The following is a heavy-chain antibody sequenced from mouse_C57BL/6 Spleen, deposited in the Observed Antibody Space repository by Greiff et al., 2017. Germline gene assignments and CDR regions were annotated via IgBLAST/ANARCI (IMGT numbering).Heavy chain of an antibody. J-gene: IGHJ4*01. CDR2: IWRGGST. D-gene: IGHD1-1*01. V-gene: IGHV2-5*01. Sequence: VQRVESGPGLVQPSQSLSITCTVSGFSLTSYGVHWVRQSPGKGLEWLGVIWRGGSTDYNAAFMSRLSITKDNSKSQVFFKMNSLQADDTAIYYCAKGNGGSSHYYAMDYWGQGTSVTVSS. CDR3: AKGNGGSSHYYAMDY. CDR1: GFSLTSYG.